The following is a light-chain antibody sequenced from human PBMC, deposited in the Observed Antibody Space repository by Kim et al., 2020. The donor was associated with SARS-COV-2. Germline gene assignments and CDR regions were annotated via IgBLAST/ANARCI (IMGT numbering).Light chain of an antibody. J-gene: IGKJ2*01. CDR1: QSVSSN. CDR3: QQYNNWLYT. Sequence: SGSPGERATLACRASQSVSSNLAWYQQTPGQAPRLLIYGASTRATGIPARFSGSGSGTEFTLTISSLQSEDFAVYYCQQYNNWLYTFGQGTKLEI. CDR2: GAS. V-gene: IGKV3-15*01.